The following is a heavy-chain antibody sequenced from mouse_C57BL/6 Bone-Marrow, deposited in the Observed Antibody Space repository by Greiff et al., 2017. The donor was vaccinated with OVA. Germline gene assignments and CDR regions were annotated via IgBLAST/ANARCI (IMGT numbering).Heavy chain of an antibody. CDR1: GYTFTSYW. V-gene: IGHV1-64*01. D-gene: IGHD3-2*02. Sequence: QVQLQQPGAELVKPGASVKLSCKASGYTFTSYWMHWVKQRPGQGLEWIGMIHPNSGSTNYNEKFKSKATLTVDKSSSTAYMQLSSLTSEDSAVYCCARRRKQLRLGYWGQGTTLTVSS. CDR2: IHPNSGST. J-gene: IGHJ2*01. CDR3: ARRRKQLRLGY.